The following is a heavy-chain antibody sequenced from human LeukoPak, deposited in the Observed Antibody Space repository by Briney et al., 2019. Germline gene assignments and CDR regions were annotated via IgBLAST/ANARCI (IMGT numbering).Heavy chain of an antibody. V-gene: IGHV3-23*01. Sequence: QPGGSLRLSCAASEFTVSSNYMSWVRQAPGKGLEWVSAISGSGGSTYYADSVKGRFTISRDNSKNTLYLQMNSLRAEDTAVYYCAKRGYFGSTSPMDVWGKGTTVTVSS. J-gene: IGHJ6*04. CDR3: AKRGYFGSTSPMDV. CDR1: EFTVSSNY. CDR2: ISGSGGST. D-gene: IGHD2-2*01.